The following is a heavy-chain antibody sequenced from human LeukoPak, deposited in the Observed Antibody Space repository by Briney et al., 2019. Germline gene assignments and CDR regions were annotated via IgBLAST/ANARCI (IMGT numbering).Heavy chain of an antibody. CDR1: GGSISSYY. V-gene: IGHV4-4*07. Sequence: PSETLSLTCTVSGGSISSYYWSWIRQPAGKGLEWIGRIYTSGSTNYNPSLKSRVTVSVDTSKNQFSLKLSSVTAADTAVYYCARDPYSSSWSPRGRDAFDIWGQGTMVTVSS. D-gene: IGHD6-13*01. CDR2: IYTSGST. CDR3: ARDPYSSSWSPRGRDAFDI. J-gene: IGHJ3*02.